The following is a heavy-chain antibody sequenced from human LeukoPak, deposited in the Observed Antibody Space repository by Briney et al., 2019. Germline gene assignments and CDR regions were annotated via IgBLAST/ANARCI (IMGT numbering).Heavy chain of an antibody. CDR3: ARTVGITMVRGVIWWFDP. CDR2: MSSSGIS. CDR1: NGSISSDTYF. Sequence: PSQTLSLTCTVSNGSISSDTYFWSWIRQPAGKGLEWIGRMSSSGISTYSPSLKSRVTISVDTSKNQFSLKLSSVTAADTAVYYCARTVGITMVRGVIWWFDPWGQGTLVTVSS. V-gene: IGHV4-61*02. J-gene: IGHJ5*02. D-gene: IGHD3-10*01.